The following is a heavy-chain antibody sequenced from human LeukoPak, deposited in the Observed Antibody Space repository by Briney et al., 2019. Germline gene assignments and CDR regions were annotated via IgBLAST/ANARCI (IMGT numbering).Heavy chain of an antibody. Sequence: GGSLSLSCAASGFTFSSYAMHWVRQAPGKGLEWVAVISYDGSNKYYADSVKGRFTISRDNSKNTLYLQMNSLRAEDTAVYYCARAAKLNDAFDIWGQGTMVTVSS. J-gene: IGHJ3*02. CDR2: ISYDGSNK. V-gene: IGHV3-30*04. CDR3: ARAAKLNDAFDI. CDR1: GFTFSSYA.